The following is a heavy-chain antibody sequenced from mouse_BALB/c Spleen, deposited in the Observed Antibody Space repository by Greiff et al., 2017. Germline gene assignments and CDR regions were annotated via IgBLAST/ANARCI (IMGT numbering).Heavy chain of an antibody. D-gene: IGHD1-1*01. J-gene: IGHJ3*01. CDR3: ARGYGSRVAY. CDR2: IDPANGNT. CDR1: GFNIKDTY. Sequence: VQLKESGAELVKPGASVKLSCTASGFNIKDTYMHWVKQRPEQGLEWIGRIDPANGNTKYDPKFQGKATITADTSSNTAYLQLSSLTSEDTAVYYCARGYGSRVAYWGQGTLVTVSA. V-gene: IGHV14-3*02.